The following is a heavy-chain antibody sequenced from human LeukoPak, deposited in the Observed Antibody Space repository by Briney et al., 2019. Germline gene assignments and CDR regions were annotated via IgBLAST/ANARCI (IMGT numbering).Heavy chain of an antibody. D-gene: IGHD5-18*01. CDR1: GFTFSSYG. CDR2: IWYDGSNK. CDR3: AKDRDFGGYSYGLDY. J-gene: IGHJ4*02. Sequence: GGSLRLSCAASGFTFSSYGMHWVRQAPGEGLEWVAVIWYDGSNKYYADSVKGRFTISRDNSKNTLYLQMNSLRAEDTAVYYCAKDRDFGGYSYGLDYWGQGTLVTVSS. V-gene: IGHV3-33*06.